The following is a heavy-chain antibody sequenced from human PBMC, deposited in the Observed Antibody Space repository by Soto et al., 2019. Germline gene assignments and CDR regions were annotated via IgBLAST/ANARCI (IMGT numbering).Heavy chain of an antibody. CDR3: ARDDQWAFDY. V-gene: IGHV3-48*01. D-gene: IGHD2-8*01. CDR2: ITSSSDAT. J-gene: IGHJ4*02. Sequence: GGSLRLSCAASGFTFSSYSMNWVRQAPGKGLEWLSYITSSSDATFYADSVKGRFTISRDHAKNSLYLQMNSLRAEDTAVYFCARDDQWAFDYWGQGTLVTVSS. CDR1: GFTFSSYS.